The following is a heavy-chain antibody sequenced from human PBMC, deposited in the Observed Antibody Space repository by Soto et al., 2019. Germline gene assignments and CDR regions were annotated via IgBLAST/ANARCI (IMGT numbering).Heavy chain of an antibody. J-gene: IGHJ6*02. CDR3: ARDCDESRCAAARPIYGMDV. V-gene: IGHV1-69*13. Sequence: ASVKVSCKASGGTFSSYAISWVRQAPGQGLEWMGGIIPIFGTANYAQKFQGRVTITADESTSTAYMELSSLRSEDTAVYYCARDCDESRCAAARPIYGMDVWGQGTTVTVSS. CDR2: IIPIFGTA. CDR1: GGTFSSYA. D-gene: IGHD6-13*01.